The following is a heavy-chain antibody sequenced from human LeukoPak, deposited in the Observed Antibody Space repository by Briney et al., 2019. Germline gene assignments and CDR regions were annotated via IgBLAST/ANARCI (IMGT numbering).Heavy chain of an antibody. CDR2: IYYSGST. V-gene: IGHV4-39*01. J-gene: IGHJ4*02. D-gene: IGHD5-12*01. CDR1: GGSISTSSSYY. CDR3: ARWGFPSGLRGGSIDY. Sequence: SETLSLTCTVSGGSISTSSSYYWGWIRQPPGKGLEWIGSIYYSGSTYYNPSLKSRVTISVDTSKDQFSLNLSSVTAADTAVYYCARWGFPSGLRGGSIDYWGQGTLVTVSA.